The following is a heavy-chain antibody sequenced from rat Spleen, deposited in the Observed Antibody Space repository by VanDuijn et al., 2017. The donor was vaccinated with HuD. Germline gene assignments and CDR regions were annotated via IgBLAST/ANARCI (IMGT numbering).Heavy chain of an antibody. V-gene: IGHV5-29*01. D-gene: IGHD1-11*01. CDR1: GFTFSDYY. J-gene: IGHJ3*01. CDR2: ISYDGSST. CDR3: ARRGEGTDWFAY. Sequence: EVQLVESDGGLVQPGRSLKLSCAASGFTFSDYYMAWVRQAPTKGLEWVATISYDGSSTYYRDSVKGRFTISRDNAKSTLYLQMDSLRSEDTATYYCARRGEGTDWFAYWGQGTLVTVSS.